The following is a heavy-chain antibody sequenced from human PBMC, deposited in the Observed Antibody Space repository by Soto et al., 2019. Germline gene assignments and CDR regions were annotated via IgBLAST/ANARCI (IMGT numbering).Heavy chain of an antibody. CDR3: TRWAWQTHDYGGPLDN. V-gene: IGHV1-18*04. J-gene: IGHJ4*02. CDR1: GYTFTSHG. D-gene: IGHD4-17*01. CDR2: ISGYNGNT. Sequence: QVQLVQSGAEVKKPGASVKVSCKASGYTFTSHGISWVRQAPGQGPEWMGWISGYNGNTNYAQKVHGRVTMTTDTATSTAYMELRSLTSDDTAVYYGTRWAWQTHDYGGPLDNWGQGTLVTVSS.